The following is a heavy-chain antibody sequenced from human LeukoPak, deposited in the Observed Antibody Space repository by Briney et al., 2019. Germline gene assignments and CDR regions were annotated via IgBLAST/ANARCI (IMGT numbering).Heavy chain of an antibody. D-gene: IGHD3-22*01. V-gene: IGHV4-38-2*01. CDR2: IYHDERT. J-gene: IGHJ4*02. CDR1: GFSISHGYF. Sequence: SETLTLTCVVSGFSISHGYFWGWVRQPPGKGLEWIASIYHDERTYYNASLNSRATISVDTSKKQFSLKLGAVTAADTAVYYCARAPVVSPFDSWGQGILVIVSS. CDR3: ARAPVVSPFDS.